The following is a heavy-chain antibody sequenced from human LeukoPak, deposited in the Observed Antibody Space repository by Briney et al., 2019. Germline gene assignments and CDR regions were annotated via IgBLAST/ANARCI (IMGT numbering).Heavy chain of an antibody. CDR2: INHSGST. Sequence: SETLPLTCAVYGGSFSGYYWSWIRQPPGKGLEWIGEINHSGSTNYNPSLKSRVTISVDTSKNQFSLKLSSVTAADTAVYYCARGGSNNHYYHSSPGVALVYWGQGTLVTVSS. J-gene: IGHJ4*02. D-gene: IGHD3-22*01. CDR1: GGSFSGYY. CDR3: ARGGSNNHYYHSSPGVALVY. V-gene: IGHV4-34*01.